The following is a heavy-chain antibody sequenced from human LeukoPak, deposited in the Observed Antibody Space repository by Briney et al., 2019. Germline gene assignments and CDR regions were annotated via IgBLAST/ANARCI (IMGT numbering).Heavy chain of an antibody. CDR2: ISSSGSSM. CDR1: GFTFSSYE. Sequence: PGGSLRLSCAASGFTFSSYEMNWVRQALGKGLEWVSYISSSGSSMYYADSVKGRFTISRDNAKNSLYLQMSSLRAEDTAVYYCARGSGGYSGWFDPWGQGTLVTVSS. V-gene: IGHV3-48*03. CDR3: ARGSGGYSGWFDP. D-gene: IGHD5-12*01. J-gene: IGHJ5*02.